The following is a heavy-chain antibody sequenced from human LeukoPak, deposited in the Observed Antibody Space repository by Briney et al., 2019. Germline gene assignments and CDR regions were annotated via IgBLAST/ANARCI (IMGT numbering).Heavy chain of an antibody. V-gene: IGHV6-1*01. CDR2: TYYRSKWYN. CDR3: ARIAGVQPDY. Sequence: SQTLSLTCAISGDRVSNNVWNWLRQSPSRGLEWLGRTYYRSKWYNDYALSVKSRITINPDTSKNQFSLQLNSVTPEDTAVYYCARIAGVQPDYWGQGTLVTVSS. CDR1: GDRVSNNV. D-gene: IGHD2-21*01. J-gene: IGHJ4*02.